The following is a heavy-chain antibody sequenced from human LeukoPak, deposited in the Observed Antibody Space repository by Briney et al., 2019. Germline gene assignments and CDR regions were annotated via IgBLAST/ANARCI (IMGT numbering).Heavy chain of an antibody. CDR1: GFTLSDYY. J-gene: IGHJ4*02. CDR3: AREVRSPYYDY. D-gene: IGHD2-21*01. V-gene: IGHV3-11*06. Sequence: PGGSLRLSCAASGFTLSDYYMSWIRQAPGKGLEWVSYISSSSSYTNYADSVKGRFTISRDNAKNSLYLQMNSLRAEDTAVYYCAREVRSPYYDYWGQGTLVTVSS. CDR2: ISSSSSYT.